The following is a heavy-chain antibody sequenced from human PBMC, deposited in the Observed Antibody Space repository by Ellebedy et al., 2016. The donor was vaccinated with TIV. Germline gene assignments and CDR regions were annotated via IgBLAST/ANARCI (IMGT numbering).Heavy chain of an antibody. CDR3: ARGKRITMVRGVIPQH. Sequence: SETLSLXXAVYGVSFSGYYWSWIRQPPGKGLEWIGEINHSGSTNYNPSLKSRVTISVDTSKNQFSLKLSSVTAADTAVYYCARGKRITMVRGVIPQHWGQGTLVTVSS. V-gene: IGHV4-34*01. CDR2: INHSGST. D-gene: IGHD3-10*01. J-gene: IGHJ1*01. CDR1: GVSFSGYY.